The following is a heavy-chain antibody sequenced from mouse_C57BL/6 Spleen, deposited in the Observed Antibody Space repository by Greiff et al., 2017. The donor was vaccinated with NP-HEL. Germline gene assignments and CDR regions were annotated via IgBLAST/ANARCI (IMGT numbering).Heavy chain of an antibody. D-gene: IGHD2-2*01. J-gene: IGHJ2*01. CDR1: GYTFTSYW. V-gene: IGHV1-69*01. CDR2: IDPSDSYT. CDR3: AKGSMVTPGYFDY. Sequence: QVQLQQPGAELVMPGASVKLSCKASGYTFTSYWMHWVKQRPGQGLEWIGEIDPSDSYTNYNQKFKGKSTLTVDKSSSTAYMQLSSLTSEDSAVYYCAKGSMVTPGYFDYWGQGTTLTVSS.